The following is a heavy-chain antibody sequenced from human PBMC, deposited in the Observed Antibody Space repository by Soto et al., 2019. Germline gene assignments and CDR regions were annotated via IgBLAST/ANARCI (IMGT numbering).Heavy chain of an antibody. J-gene: IGHJ3*02. CDR1: GYTFTGYY. CDR2: INPNSGGT. Sequence: ASVKVSCKASGYTFTGYYMHWVRQAPGQGLERMGWINPNSGGTNYAQKFQGWVTMTRDTSISTAYMELSRLRSDDTAVYYCAREYDFWSAKGDAFDIWGQGTMVTVSS. CDR3: AREYDFWSAKGDAFDI. D-gene: IGHD3-3*01. V-gene: IGHV1-2*04.